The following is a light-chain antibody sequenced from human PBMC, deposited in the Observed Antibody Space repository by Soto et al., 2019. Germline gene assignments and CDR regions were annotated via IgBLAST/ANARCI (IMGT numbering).Light chain of an antibody. J-gene: IGKJ3*01. CDR1: QSVSSNY. CDR2: GAS. V-gene: IGKV3-20*01. Sequence: EVVLTQSPGTLSLSPGERATLSCRAGQSVSSNYLAWYQRKPGQAPRLLIYGASSRATGIPDRFSGSGSGTDFTLTISRLEPEDFAVYYCQQYGSSPRLFTFGPGTKVDI. CDR3: QQYGSSPRLFT.